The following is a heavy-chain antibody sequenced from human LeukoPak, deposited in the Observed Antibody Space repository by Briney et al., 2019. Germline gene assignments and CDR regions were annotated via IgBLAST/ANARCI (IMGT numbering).Heavy chain of an antibody. CDR1: GGSISSYY. J-gene: IGHJ6*02. Sequence: SETLSLTCTVSGGSISSYYWSWIRQPAGKGLEWIGRIYTSGSTNYNPSLKSRVTMSVDTSKNQFSLKLSSVTAADTAVYYCARGESSGWYPYYYYYGMDVWGQGTTVTVSS. CDR2: IYTSGST. CDR3: ARGESSGWYPYYYYYGMDV. D-gene: IGHD6-19*01. V-gene: IGHV4-4*07.